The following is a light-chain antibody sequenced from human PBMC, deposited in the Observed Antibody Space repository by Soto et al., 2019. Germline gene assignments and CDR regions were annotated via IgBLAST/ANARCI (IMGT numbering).Light chain of an antibody. J-gene: IGLJ2*01. V-gene: IGLV1-51*01. CDR1: SSNLGNNF. CDR2: DNN. CDR3: ATWDSSLIAGV. Sequence: QAVVTQPPSVSAAPGQKVTISCSGSSSNLGNNFVSWYQHLPGTAPKLLIYDNNKRPSGIPDRFSGTKSGTSATLGITGLQTGDEAHYYCATWDSSLIAGVFGGGTKLTVL.